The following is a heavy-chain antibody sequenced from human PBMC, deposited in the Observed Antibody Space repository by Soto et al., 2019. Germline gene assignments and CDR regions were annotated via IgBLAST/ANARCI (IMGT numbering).Heavy chain of an antibody. J-gene: IGHJ3*02. Sequence: SETLSLTCAVSGYSISSGYYWGCLRQPPGKGLEWIGEINHSGSTNYNPSHKRRVTISVDTSKNQFSLKLSSVTAADTAVYYCARTSSWSNDAFDIWGQGTMVTVSS. CDR1: GYSISSGYY. D-gene: IGHD6-13*01. CDR3: ARTSSWSNDAFDI. V-gene: IGHV4-38-2*01. CDR2: INHSGST.